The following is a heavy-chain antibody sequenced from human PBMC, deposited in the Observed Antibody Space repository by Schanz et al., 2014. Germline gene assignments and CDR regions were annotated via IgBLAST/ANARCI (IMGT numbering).Heavy chain of an antibody. CDR1: GFTFTGHW. Sequence: DVQLVESGGGLVQPGGSLRLSCAASGFTFTGHWMSWVRQAPGKGLEWVSVIYNGGGGRTYYADSVKGRFTISRDNSKNTLYLQMNSLRTEDTAVYYCARERQQLVRWYYYYGMDVWGQGTTVTVSS. V-gene: IGHV3-66*02. CDR2: IYNGGGGRT. J-gene: IGHJ6*02. CDR3: ARERQQLVRWYYYYGMDV. D-gene: IGHD6-13*01.